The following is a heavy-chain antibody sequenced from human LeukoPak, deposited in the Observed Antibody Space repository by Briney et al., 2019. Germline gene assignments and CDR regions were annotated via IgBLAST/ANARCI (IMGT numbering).Heavy chain of an antibody. CDR2: ISYDGSNK. J-gene: IGHJ4*02. Sequence: GRSLRLSCAASGFTFSSYGMHWVRQAPGKGLEWVAVISYDGSNKYYADSVKGRLTISRDNPKNTLYLQMDSLRAEDTAVYYCAKARVSTTATANFDSWGQGTLVTVSS. V-gene: IGHV3-30*18. CDR3: AKARVSTTATANFDS. CDR1: GFTFSSYG. D-gene: IGHD1-1*01.